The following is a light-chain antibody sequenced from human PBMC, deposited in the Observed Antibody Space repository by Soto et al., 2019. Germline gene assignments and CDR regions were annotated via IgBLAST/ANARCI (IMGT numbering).Light chain of an antibody. V-gene: IGKV1-9*01. CDR2: AAS. CDR1: QGISSY. CDR3: QQLNSYPRGT. Sequence: DIQLTQSPSFLSASVGDRVTITCRASQGISSYLAWYQQKPGKATKLLIYAASTLQSGVPSRFSGSGSGTEFTLTISSLQPEDFATSYCQQLNSYPRGTFGQGTKLEIK. J-gene: IGKJ2*02.